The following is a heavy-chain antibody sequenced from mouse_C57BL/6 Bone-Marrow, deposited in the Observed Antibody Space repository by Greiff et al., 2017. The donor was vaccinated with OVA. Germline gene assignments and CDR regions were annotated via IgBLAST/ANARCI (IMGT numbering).Heavy chain of an antibody. CDR2: IDPSDSYT. J-gene: IGHJ3*01. V-gene: IGHV1-50*01. D-gene: IGHD1-1*01. CDR1: GYTFTNYY. CDR3: GSWDFAY. Sequence: QVQLQQPGAEFVKPGASVKLSCKASGYTFTNYYIQWIKQRPGQGLEWIGEIDPSDSYTNYNQKFKGKATFTIDTSSSTAYMQLSSLKSEDSAVYYCGSWDFAYWGQGTLVTVSA.